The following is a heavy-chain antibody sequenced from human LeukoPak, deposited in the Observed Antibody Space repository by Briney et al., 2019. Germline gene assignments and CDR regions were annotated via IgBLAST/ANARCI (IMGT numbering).Heavy chain of an antibody. CDR1: GFSFTNYG. CDR2: LQYDGSVE. Sequence: GGSLRLSCVASGFSFTNYGTHWVRQAPGKGLEWVTFLQYDGSVEFYADSVKGRFTISRDNSKNTLYLQMNSLRAGDTAVYYCARDIMSAEGYYMDVWGKGTTVTVSS. D-gene: IGHD6-25*01. V-gene: IGHV3-30*02. J-gene: IGHJ6*03. CDR3: ARDIMSAEGYYMDV.